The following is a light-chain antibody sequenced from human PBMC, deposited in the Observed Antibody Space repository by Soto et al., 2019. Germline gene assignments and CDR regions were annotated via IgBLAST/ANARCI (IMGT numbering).Light chain of an antibody. CDR3: QQYGISPPLT. Sequence: EIVLTKSPATLSVSPGARATLSCRASQSVSSNLAWYQQKPGQAPRLLMFGASTRATNIPARFSGSGSGTEFTLTISSLQSEDFAVYYCQQYGISPPLTFGGGTKVDIK. CDR2: GAS. J-gene: IGKJ4*01. V-gene: IGKV3-15*01. CDR1: QSVSSN.